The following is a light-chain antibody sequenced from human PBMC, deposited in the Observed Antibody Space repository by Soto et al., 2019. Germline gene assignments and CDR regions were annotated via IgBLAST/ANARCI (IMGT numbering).Light chain of an antibody. CDR3: QQADSFPLT. CDR1: QGISSW. V-gene: IGKV1-12*01. CDR2: TAS. Sequence: DINMTQSASSVSASVGYRITITCGAGQGISSWLAWYQQKPGKAPKLLIYTASSLQSGVPSRSSGSGYGTDFTLTISSLQPEDFATYYCQQADSFPLTFGGGTKVDIK. J-gene: IGKJ4*01.